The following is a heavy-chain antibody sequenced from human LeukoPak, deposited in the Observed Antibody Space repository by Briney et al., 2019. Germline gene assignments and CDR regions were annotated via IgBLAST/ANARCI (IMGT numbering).Heavy chain of an antibody. J-gene: IGHJ4*02. V-gene: IGHV3-48*03. CDR2: ISSSGHTI. Sequence: GGSLRLSCAASGFTFSSYEMNWVRQAPGKGLEWVSYISSSGHTIYYADSVKGRFTISRDNAKNSLYLQMNSLRAEDTAVYYCARDRHHRFGELFPWGQGTLVTVSS. CDR3: ARDRHHRFGELFP. D-gene: IGHD3-10*01. CDR1: GFTFSSYE.